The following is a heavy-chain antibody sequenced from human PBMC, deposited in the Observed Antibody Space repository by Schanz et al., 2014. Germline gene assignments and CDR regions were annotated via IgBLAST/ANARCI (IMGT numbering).Heavy chain of an antibody. Sequence: QVQLQESGPGQVRPSETLSLTCTVSGSDIRGFHWSWIRQSPVKGLEWIGYIAYSGSTNYNPSLQSRVTFSLDTSQSQFSLRLTSVSSADTAMYYCATNMVQGTISDAFDIWGQGTMVTVSS. V-gene: IGHV4-59*13. CDR1: GSDIRGFH. CDR2: IAYSGST. J-gene: IGHJ3*02. D-gene: IGHD3-10*01. CDR3: ATNMVQGTISDAFDI.